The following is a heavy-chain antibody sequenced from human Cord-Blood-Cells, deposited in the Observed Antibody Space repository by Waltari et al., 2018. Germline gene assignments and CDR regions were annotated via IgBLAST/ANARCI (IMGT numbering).Heavy chain of an antibody. CDR2: IYSGGST. J-gene: IGHJ2*01. V-gene: IGHV3-53*01. D-gene: IGHD3-22*01. Sequence: EVQLVESGGGLIQPGGSLRLSCAASGFTVSSNYMSWVRQAPGKGLGWVSVIYSGGSTYYADSVKGRCTSSRDNSKNTLYLQMNSLRAEDTAVYYCARERDDSSGYYVYWYFDLWGRGTLVTVSS. CDR3: ARERDDSSGYYVYWYFDL. CDR1: GFTVSSNY.